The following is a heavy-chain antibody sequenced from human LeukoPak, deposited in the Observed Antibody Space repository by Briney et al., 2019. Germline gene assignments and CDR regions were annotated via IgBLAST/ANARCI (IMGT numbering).Heavy chain of an antibody. V-gene: IGHV3-21*01. CDR2: ISSSSSYI. CDR3: ARVPYSYGFISWFDP. J-gene: IGHJ5*02. D-gene: IGHD5-18*01. Sequence: KPGGSLRLSCAASGFTSSDYYMSWVRRAPGKGLEWVSSISSSSSYIYYADSVKGRFTISRDNAKNSLYLQMNSLRAEDTAVYYCARVPYSYGFISWFDPWGQGTLVTVSS. CDR1: GFTSSDYY.